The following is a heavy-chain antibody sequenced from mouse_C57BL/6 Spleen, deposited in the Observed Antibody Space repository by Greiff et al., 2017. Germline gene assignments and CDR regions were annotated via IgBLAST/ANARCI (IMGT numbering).Heavy chain of an antibody. J-gene: IGHJ2*01. CDR1: GYTFTSYW. V-gene: IGHV1-69*01. CDR2: IDPSDSYT. Sequence: QVQLKQPGAELVMPGASVKLSCKASGYTFTSYWMHWVKQRPGQGLEWIGEIDPSDSYTNYNQKFKGKSTLTVDKSSSTAYMQLSSLTSEDSAVYYCARRGNYGGEWDYFDYWGQGTTLTVSS. D-gene: IGHD2-1*01. CDR3: ARRGNYGGEWDYFDY.